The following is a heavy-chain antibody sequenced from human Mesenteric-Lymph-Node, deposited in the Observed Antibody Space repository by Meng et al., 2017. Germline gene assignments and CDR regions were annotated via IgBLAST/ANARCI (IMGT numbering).Heavy chain of an antibody. V-gene: IGHV1-18*01. D-gene: IGHD3-22*01. CDR1: GYTFTSYG. Sequence: ASVKVSCKASGYTFTSYGISWVRQAPGQGLEWMGWISAYNGNTNYAQKLQGRVTMTTETSTSTAYMELRSLRSDDTAVYYCARDAMYYDSSGYSQDAFDIWGQGTMVTVSS. CDR2: ISAYNGNT. J-gene: IGHJ3*02. CDR3: ARDAMYYDSSGYSQDAFDI.